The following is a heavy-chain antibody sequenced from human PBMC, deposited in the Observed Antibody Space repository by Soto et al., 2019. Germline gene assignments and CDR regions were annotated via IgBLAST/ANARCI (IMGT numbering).Heavy chain of an antibody. CDR2: IIPIFGTA. J-gene: IGHJ6*02. V-gene: IGHV1-69*13. Sequence: SVKVSCKASGGPFSSYAISWVRQAPGQGLEWMGGIIPIFGTANYAQKFQGRVTITADESTSTAYMELSSLRSEDTAVYYCASRYYDDGYYYGMDVWGQGTTVTVSS. D-gene: IGHD1-26*01. CDR3: ASRYYDDGYYYGMDV. CDR1: GGPFSSYA.